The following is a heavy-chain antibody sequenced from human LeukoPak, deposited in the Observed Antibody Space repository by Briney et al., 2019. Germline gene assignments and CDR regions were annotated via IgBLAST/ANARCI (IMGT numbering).Heavy chain of an antibody. CDR2: INAGNGNT. CDR1: GYTFTSYA. D-gene: IGHD1-14*01. V-gene: IGHV1-3*01. CDR3: ARARNSSLYYFDY. J-gene: IGHJ4*02. Sequence: ASVKVSCKASGYTFTSYAMHWVRQAPGQRLEWMGWINAGNGNTKYSQKFQGRVTITRDTSASTAYMELSSLRSEDTAVYYCARARNSSLYYFDYWGQGTLVTVSS.